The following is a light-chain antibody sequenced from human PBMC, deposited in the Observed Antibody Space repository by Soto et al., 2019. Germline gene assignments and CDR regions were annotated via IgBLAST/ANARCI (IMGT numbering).Light chain of an antibody. CDR3: ISYAGSNKPA. V-gene: IGLV2-8*01. J-gene: IGLJ2*01. CDR1: SSDVGGYNY. CDR2: DVN. Sequence: QSALTQPPSASGSTGQSVAISCSGTSSDVGGYNYVSWYQQHPGKAPKLMIYDVNKQPSGVPDRFSGSKSGNTASLTVSGLQAEDEADYYCISYAGSNKPAFGGGTKLTVL.